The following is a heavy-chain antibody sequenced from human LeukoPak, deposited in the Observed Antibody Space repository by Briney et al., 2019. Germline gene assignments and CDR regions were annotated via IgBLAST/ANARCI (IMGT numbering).Heavy chain of an antibody. D-gene: IGHD6-13*01. V-gene: IGHV3-7*01. Sequence: GGSLRLACAASGFTFSSYWMSWVRQAPGKGLEWVANIKQDGSEKYYVDSVKGRFTISRDNSKNTLYLQMNSLRAEDTAVYYCAREGYSSSWPIDYWGQGTLVTVSS. CDR1: GFTFSSYW. J-gene: IGHJ4*02. CDR2: IKQDGSEK. CDR3: AREGYSSSWPIDY.